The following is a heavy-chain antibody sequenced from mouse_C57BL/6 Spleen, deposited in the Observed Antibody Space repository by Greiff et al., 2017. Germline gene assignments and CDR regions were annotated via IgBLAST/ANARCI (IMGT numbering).Heavy chain of an antibody. Sequence: VQLKESGPGLVKPSQSLSLTCSVTGYSITSGYYWNWIRQFPGNKLEWMGYISYDGSNNYNPSLKNRISITRDTSKNQFFLKLNSVTTEDTATYYCARRDYYGSSYFAYWGQGTLVTVSA. J-gene: IGHJ3*01. CDR3: ARRDYYGSSYFAY. D-gene: IGHD1-1*01. CDR1: GYSITSGYY. CDR2: ISYDGSN. V-gene: IGHV3-6*01.